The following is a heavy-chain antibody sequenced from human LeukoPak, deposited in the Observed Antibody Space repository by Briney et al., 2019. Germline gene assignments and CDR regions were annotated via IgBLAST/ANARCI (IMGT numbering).Heavy chain of an antibody. J-gene: IGHJ6*03. CDR3: AKDTVKVTTIRRVPHYMDV. D-gene: IGHD5-12*01. V-gene: IGHV3-30*02. Sequence: PGTSLRLSCVTSGFTFSNYGMHWVRQAPGKGLEWVAFIRYDGSNKYYADSVKGRFTISRDNSKNTLYLQMNSLRAEDTALYYCAKDTVKVTTIRRVPHYMDVWGKGTTVTISS. CDR1: GFTFSNYG. CDR2: IRYDGSNK.